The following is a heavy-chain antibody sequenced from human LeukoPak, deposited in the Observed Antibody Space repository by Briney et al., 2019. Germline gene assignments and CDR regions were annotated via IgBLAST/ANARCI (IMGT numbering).Heavy chain of an antibody. V-gene: IGHV3-21*01. CDR3: AREAYMDV. J-gene: IGHJ6*03. CDR2: ISTSSTYT. Sequence: GGSLRLSCAASGFTFSRYNMNWVRQAPGKGLEWVSSISTSSTYTYYADSMKGRFIISRDNAKNSLYLQMNSLRAEDTAVYFCAREAYMDVWGKGTTVTVSS. CDR1: GFTFSRYN.